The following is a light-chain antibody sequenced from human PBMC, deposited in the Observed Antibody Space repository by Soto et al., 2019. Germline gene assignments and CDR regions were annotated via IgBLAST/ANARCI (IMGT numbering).Light chain of an antibody. Sequence: QSALTQPASVSGSPGQSITIFCTGTSSDVGSHNLVSWYQQHPGQAPKLMIYEVSKRPLGVSARFSASKSGNTASLTISGLQAEDEADYYCCSYGGSRAVFGGGTKLTVL. CDR3: CSYGGSRAV. V-gene: IGLV2-23*02. J-gene: IGLJ7*01. CDR1: SSDVGSHNL. CDR2: EVS.